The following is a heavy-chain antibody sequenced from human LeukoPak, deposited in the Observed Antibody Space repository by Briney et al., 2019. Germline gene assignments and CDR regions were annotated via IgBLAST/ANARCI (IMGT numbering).Heavy chain of an antibody. D-gene: IGHD3-22*01. CDR2: ISAYNGNT. CDR1: GYTFTDFG. J-gene: IGHJ3*02. V-gene: IGHV1-18*01. Sequence: ASVKVSCKASGYTFTDFGVSWVRQAPGQGLEWMGWISAYNGNTNYVQKFQGRVTMTTDISTSTAYMELRSLRSDDTAVFYCAQDMGTMIVGGIWGQGTMVTVSS. CDR3: AQDMGTMIVGGI.